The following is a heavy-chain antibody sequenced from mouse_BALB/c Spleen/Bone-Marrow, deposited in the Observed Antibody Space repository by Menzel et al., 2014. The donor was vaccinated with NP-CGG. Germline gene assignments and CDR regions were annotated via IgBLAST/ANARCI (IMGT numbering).Heavy chain of an antibody. CDR2: ISYSGST. Sequence: VQLQQSGPGLVKPSQSLSLTCIVTGYSITRDYAWNWIRPFPGNKLEWMGYISYSGSTTYNPSLESRISITRDTSKNQFFLQLNSVTTEDTATYYCARSSTYDYDVGFAYWGQGTLVTVSA. J-gene: IGHJ3*01. D-gene: IGHD2-4*01. CDR3: ARSSTYDYDVGFAY. CDR1: GYSITRDYA. V-gene: IGHV3-2*02.